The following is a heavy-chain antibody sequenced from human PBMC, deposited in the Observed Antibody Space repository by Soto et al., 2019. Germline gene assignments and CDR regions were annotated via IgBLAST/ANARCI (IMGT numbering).Heavy chain of an antibody. CDR2: IFPRDSDF. CDR1: GYDFTNFW. J-gene: IGHJ4*01. Sequence: GESLKISCRASGYDFTNFWIGWVRQMPGKGLQWVGIIFPRDSDFRLSASFGGRVTISVHKPIKTAHLEWSSLEASDPAVYYCARHFDCSTTSCYIDYWGQGSPVTVSS. D-gene: IGHD2-2*02. CDR3: ARHFDCSTTSCYIDY. V-gene: IGHV5-51*01.